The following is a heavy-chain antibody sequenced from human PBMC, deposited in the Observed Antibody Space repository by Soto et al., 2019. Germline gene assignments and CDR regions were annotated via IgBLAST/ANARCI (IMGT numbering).Heavy chain of an antibody. CDR2: IHSDGSST. CDR1: GFTFSYYW. J-gene: IGHJ3*01. D-gene: IGHD1-26*01. CDR3: ARGDRGAFDL. V-gene: IGHV3-74*01. Sequence: EVQLVESGGGLVRPGGSLRLSCAASGFTFSYYWMHWVRQAPGKGLVWVSRIHSDGSSTTYADFVKRRFIISRDNARNTVVLQMNSVRVEDTAVYYCARGDRGAFDLWGQGTVVTVSS.